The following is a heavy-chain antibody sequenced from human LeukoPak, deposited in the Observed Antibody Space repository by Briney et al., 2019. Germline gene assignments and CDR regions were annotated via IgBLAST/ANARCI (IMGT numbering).Heavy chain of an antibody. CDR2: ISYDESDK. CDR3: AKGVVAATNTAYYGMDV. V-gene: IGHV3-30*01. Sequence: GGSLRLSCAASGFTFSSYAMHWVRQAPGKGLEWVAVISYDESDKYYADSVKGRFTISRDNSKNTLYLQMNSLRPEDTAVYYCAKGVVAATNTAYYGMDVWGQGTTVTVSS. J-gene: IGHJ6*02. CDR1: GFTFSSYA. D-gene: IGHD2-15*01.